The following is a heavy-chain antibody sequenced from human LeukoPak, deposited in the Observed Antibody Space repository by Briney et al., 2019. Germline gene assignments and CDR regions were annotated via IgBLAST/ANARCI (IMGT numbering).Heavy chain of an antibody. CDR2: IYYSGST. J-gene: IGHJ4*02. Sequence: SETLSLTCTVSGGSVSSGSYYWSWIRQPPGKGLEWIGYIYYSGSTNYNPSLKCRVTISVDTSKNQFSLKLSSVTAADTAVYYCARELLWFGIFDYWGQGTLVTVSS. CDR3: ARELLWFGIFDY. V-gene: IGHV4-61*01. CDR1: GGSVSSGSYY. D-gene: IGHD3-10*01.